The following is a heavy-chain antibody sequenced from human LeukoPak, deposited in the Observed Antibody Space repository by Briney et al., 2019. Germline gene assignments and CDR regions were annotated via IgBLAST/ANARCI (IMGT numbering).Heavy chain of an antibody. CDR3: AREDILTGYYGNFDY. V-gene: IGHV1-2*04. D-gene: IGHD3-9*01. J-gene: IGHJ4*02. CDR2: INPNSGGT. CDR1: GYTFTSYG. Sequence: ASVKVSCKASGYTFTSYGISWVRQAPGQGPEWMGWINPNSGGTNYAQKFQGWVTMTRDTSISTAYMELSRLRSDDTAVYYCAREDILTGYYGNFDYWGQGTLVTVSS.